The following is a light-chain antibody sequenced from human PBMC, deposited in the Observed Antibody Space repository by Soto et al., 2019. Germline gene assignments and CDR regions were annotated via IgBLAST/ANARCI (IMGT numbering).Light chain of an antibody. Sequence: EIVLTPSPGTLSLSPVERATLSCRASQSVSSSYLAWYQQKPGQAPRLLIYGASTRATGIPARFSGSGSGAEFTLTISGLQSEDFAVYYCQQYNNWPPWTFGQGTKVDIK. CDR2: GAS. CDR1: QSVSSSY. CDR3: QQYNNWPPWT. J-gene: IGKJ1*01. V-gene: IGKV3-15*01.